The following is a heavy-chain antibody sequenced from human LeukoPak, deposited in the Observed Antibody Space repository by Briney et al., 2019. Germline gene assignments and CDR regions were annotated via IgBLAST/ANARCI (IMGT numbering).Heavy chain of an antibody. Sequence: PGGSLRLSCAASGLTFSTYSMNWVRQAPGKGLEWVSSISSSSTYIYYADSVKGRFTISRDNAKNSLYLQMNSLRAEDTALYHCARDVYYYDSSGPGDAFDFWGQGTMVTVSS. CDR1: GLTFSTYS. D-gene: IGHD3-22*01. CDR2: ISSSSTYI. V-gene: IGHV3-21*01. J-gene: IGHJ3*01. CDR3: ARDVYYYDSSGPGDAFDF.